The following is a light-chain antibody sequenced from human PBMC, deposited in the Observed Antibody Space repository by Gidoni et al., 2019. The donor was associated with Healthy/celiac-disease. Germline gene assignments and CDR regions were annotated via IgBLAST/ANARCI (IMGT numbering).Light chain of an antibody. CDR2: DVS. J-gene: IGLJ2*01. Sequence: QSALTQPASVSGSPGQSITISCTGTSSDVGGYNYVSWYQQHPGQAPKLMIYDVSNRPSGVSNRFSGCKSGNTASLTISGLQAEDEADYYCSSYTSSSTRVVFGGGTKLTVL. V-gene: IGLV2-14*01. CDR1: SSDVGGYNY. CDR3: SSYTSSSTRVV.